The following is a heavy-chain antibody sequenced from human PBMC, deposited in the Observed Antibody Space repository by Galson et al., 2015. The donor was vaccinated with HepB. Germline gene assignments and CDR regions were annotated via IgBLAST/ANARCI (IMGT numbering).Heavy chain of an antibody. CDR2: IYAGNGNT. CDR1: GYTFTSYP. CDR3: ARKRSSWYFDL. V-gene: IGHV1-3*01. Sequence: SVKVSCKASGYTFTSYPIHWVRQAPGQRLEWMGWIYAGNGNTKYSENFQGRATITSDTSASTAYMELSSLKSEDTAVYYCARKRSSWYFDLWGRGTLVTVSS. J-gene: IGHJ2*01.